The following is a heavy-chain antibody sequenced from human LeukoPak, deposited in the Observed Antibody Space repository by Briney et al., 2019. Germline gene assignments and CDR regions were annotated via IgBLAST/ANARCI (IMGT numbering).Heavy chain of an antibody. V-gene: IGHV3-23*01. Sequence: GGSLRLSCAASGFTFSSYAMSWVRQAPGKGLEWVSAISGSGGSTYNADSVKGRFTISRDNSKNTLNLQMNSLRAEDTAVYYCAKDVGGATRFLDYWGQGTLVTVSS. CDR3: AKDVGGATRFLDY. CDR1: GFTFSSYA. D-gene: IGHD1-26*01. J-gene: IGHJ4*02. CDR2: ISGSGGST.